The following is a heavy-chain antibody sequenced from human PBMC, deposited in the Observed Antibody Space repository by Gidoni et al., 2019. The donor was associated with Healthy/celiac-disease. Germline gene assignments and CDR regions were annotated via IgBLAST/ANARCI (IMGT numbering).Heavy chain of an antibody. CDR2: ISWNSGSI. J-gene: IGHJ6*02. CDR1: GFTFADYA. D-gene: IGHD3-3*01. V-gene: IGHV3-9*01. Sequence: EVQLVESGGGLVQPGRSLRLSCAASGFTFADYAMHWVRQAPGKGLEWVSGISWNSGSIGYADSVKGRFTISRDNAKNSLYLQMNSLRAEDTALYYCAKSPGRFLEWLLYRYGMDVWGQGTTVTVSS. CDR3: AKSPGRFLEWLLYRYGMDV.